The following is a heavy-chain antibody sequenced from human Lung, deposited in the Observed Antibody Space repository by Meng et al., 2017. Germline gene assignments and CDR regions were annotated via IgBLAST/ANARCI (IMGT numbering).Heavy chain of an antibody. D-gene: IGHD3-9*01. CDR2: MSSSSSYI. Sequence: GEPLKISCAPSGFPFSSYSMNWVRQAPGKGLEWVSSMSSSSSYIYYADSVKGRFTISRDNAKNSMYLQMNRLRAEDTAVYYCASFDYLYYYYGMDVWGQGTTVTVSS. V-gene: IGHV3-21*01. CDR3: ASFDYLYYYYGMDV. J-gene: IGHJ6*02. CDR1: GFPFSSYS.